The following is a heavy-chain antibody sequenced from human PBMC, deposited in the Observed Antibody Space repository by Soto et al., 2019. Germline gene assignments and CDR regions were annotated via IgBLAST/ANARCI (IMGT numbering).Heavy chain of an antibody. CDR1: GGSFSGYY. D-gene: IGHD3-22*01. CDR3: ARLAQGYYYDSSGDKSYYYSDMDV. Sequence: SETLSLTCAVYGGSFSGYYWSWIRQHPGKGLEWIGYIYYSGSTYYNPSLKSRVTISVDTSKNQFSLKLSSVTAADTAVYYCARLAQGYYYDSSGDKSYYYSDMDVWGQGTTVTVSS. J-gene: IGHJ6*02. CDR2: IYYSGST. V-gene: IGHV4-31*11.